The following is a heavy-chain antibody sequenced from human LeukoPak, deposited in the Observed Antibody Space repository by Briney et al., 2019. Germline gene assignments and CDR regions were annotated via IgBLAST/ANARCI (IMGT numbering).Heavy chain of an antibody. V-gene: IGHV3-30-3*01. CDR1: GFTFSSYA. D-gene: IGHD3-16*01. Sequence: PGGSLRLSCAASGFTFSSYAMHWVRQAPGKGLEWVAVISYDGSNKYYADSVKGRFTISRDNSRNILYLQMNSLRREDTAVYYCAKDGGKGGKIDYWGQGTLVTVSS. CDR2: ISYDGSNK. J-gene: IGHJ4*02. CDR3: AKDGGKGGKIDY.